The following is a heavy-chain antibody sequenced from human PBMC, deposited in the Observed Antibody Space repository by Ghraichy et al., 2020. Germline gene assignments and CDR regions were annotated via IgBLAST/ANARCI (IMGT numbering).Heavy chain of an antibody. CDR2: IRSKTYGGTA. CDR3: IGAHFDFWGGDPLDF. V-gene: IGHV3-49*03. Sequence: GGSLRLSCTASGFTVGDYAMSWFRQAPGKGLEWVSFIRSKTYGGTAEYAASVKGRFTVSSDESRSVACLQMNRLRTEDTAAYYCIGAHFDFWGGDPLDFWRHGTLVTVSS. J-gene: IGHJ4*01. CDR1: GFTVGDYA. D-gene: IGHD3-3*01.